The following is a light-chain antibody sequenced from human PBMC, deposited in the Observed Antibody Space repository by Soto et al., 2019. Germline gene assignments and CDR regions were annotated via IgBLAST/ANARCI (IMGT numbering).Light chain of an antibody. V-gene: IGLV2-14*01. Sequence: QSALTQPASVSGSAGQSITISCTGTSSDVGGYNYVSWYQQHPGKAPKLVIYEVTKRPSGVSNRFSGSKSGNTASLTISGLQAEDETDYYCSSYTSTNHVVFGGGTKLTVL. CDR3: SSYTSTNHVV. CDR1: SSDVGGYNY. CDR2: EVT. J-gene: IGLJ2*01.